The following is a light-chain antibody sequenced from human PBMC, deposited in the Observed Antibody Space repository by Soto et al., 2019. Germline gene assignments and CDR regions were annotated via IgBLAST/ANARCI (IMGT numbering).Light chain of an antibody. CDR2: SSS. J-gene: IGKJ2*01. Sequence: DIQMTQSPSTLSASVGDRVIITCRASQYINTWLAWYQQKPGRAPKLLIYSSSSLESGVPSRFSGSGSGSEFTLTINSLQSDDFATYYCQQYQGFPFTFGQGTKLEI. CDR3: QQYQGFPFT. CDR1: QYINTW. V-gene: IGKV1-5*03.